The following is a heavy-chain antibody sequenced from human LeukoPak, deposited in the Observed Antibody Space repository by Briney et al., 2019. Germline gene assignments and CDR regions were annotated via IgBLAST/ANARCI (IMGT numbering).Heavy chain of an antibody. Sequence: PGRSLRLSCAASGFIFRNYAMHWVRQAPGKGLEWVAAISYDGSIKDYADSVKGRFTISRDNSQNTLYLQMSSLRAEDTAVYYCAKVGPSTTGTTTSGFDSWGQGTLVTVSS. V-gene: IGHV3-30-3*01. CDR2: ISYDGSIK. CDR3: AKVGPSTTGTTTSGFDS. D-gene: IGHD1-1*01. CDR1: GFIFRNYA. J-gene: IGHJ4*02.